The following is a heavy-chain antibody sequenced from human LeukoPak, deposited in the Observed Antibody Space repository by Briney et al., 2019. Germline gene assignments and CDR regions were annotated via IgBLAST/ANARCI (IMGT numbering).Heavy chain of an antibody. Sequence: ASVKVSCKPSGHTFTSYALSWVRQAPGQGLEWMGWISTYSGNTNYAQKLQGRITMTIETSTSTAYMELRSLRSDDTAVYYCATDLDSSGYYYGFRMPFDYWGQGTLVTVSS. V-gene: IGHV1-18*01. D-gene: IGHD3-22*01. CDR3: ATDLDSSGYYYGFRMPFDY. CDR1: GHTFTSYA. CDR2: ISTYSGNT. J-gene: IGHJ4*02.